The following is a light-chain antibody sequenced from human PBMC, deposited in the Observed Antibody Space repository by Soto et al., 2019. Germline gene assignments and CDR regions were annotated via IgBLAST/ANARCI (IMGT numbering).Light chain of an antibody. V-gene: IGKV3D-15*01. CDR2: YAS. CDR1: QSVRTN. Sequence: EIVMTQSPVTLSVSPGERATLSCGASQSVRTNLAWYQQRPGQAPRLLIHYASTRASDIPARFSGSGSGTNFTLAISSLQSEDFAVYYCQQYAYWPETFGQGTKVDIK. CDR3: QQYAYWPET. J-gene: IGKJ1*01.